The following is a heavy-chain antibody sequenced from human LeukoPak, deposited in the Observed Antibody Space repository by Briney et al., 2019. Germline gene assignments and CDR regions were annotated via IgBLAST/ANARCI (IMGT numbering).Heavy chain of an antibody. D-gene: IGHD3-22*01. J-gene: IGHJ4*02. Sequence: PPETLSLTCAVYGGSFSGYYWSWIRQPPGKGLEWIGEINHSGSTNYNPSLKSRVTISVDTSKNQFSLKLSSVTAADTAVYYCARVGYYYDSSGKEVDYWGQGTLVTVSS. CDR3: ARVGYYYDSSGKEVDY. CDR2: INHSGST. V-gene: IGHV4-34*01. CDR1: GGSFSGYY.